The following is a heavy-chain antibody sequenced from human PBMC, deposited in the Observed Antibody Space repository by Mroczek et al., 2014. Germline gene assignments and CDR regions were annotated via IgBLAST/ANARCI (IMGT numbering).Heavy chain of an antibody. D-gene: IGHD3-10*01. CDR1: GGSFSGYY. Sequence: QVQLQQWGAGLLKPSETLSLTCAVYGGSFSGYYWSWIRQPPGKGLEWIGEINHSGSTNYNPSLKSRVTISVDTSKNQFSLKLSSVTAADTAVYYCAREGRQRDGARIYYFDYWGQGTPGHRLL. CDR2: INHSGST. CDR3: AREGRQRDGARIYYFDY. J-gene: IGHJ4*02. V-gene: IGHV4-34*01.